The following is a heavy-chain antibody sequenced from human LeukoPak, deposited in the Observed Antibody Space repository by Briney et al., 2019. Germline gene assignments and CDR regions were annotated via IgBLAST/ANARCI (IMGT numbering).Heavy chain of an antibody. J-gene: IGHJ4*02. CDR3: ARWRTATTGFDY. Sequence: PSETLSLTCTVSGGSISSNSYYWGWIRQPPGKGLEWIGSIYYSASPYYNPSLKSRVTISVDTSKNQFSLKVISVTAADTAVYYCARWRTATTGFDYWGQGTLVTVSS. D-gene: IGHD1-1*01. V-gene: IGHV4-39*01. CDR1: GGSISSNSYY. CDR2: IYYSASP.